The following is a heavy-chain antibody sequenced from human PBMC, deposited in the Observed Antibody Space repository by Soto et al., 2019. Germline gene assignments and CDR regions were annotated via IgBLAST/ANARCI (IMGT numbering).Heavy chain of an antibody. CDR1: GFTFSDHY. CDR3: ARYIVATKYLDY. V-gene: IGHV3-72*01. D-gene: IGHD5-12*01. Sequence: GGSLRLSCAASGFTFSDHYMDWVRQAPGKGLEWIGRIKNKPKSYTTQYAASVKGRFTISRDDSINSLHLQMESLRADDTAVYYCARYIVATKYLDYWGQGTLVTVSS. J-gene: IGHJ4*02. CDR2: IKNKPKSYTT.